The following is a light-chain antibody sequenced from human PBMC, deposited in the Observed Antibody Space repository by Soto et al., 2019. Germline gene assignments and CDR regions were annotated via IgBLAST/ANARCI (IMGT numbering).Light chain of an antibody. CDR3: QQYGSSLRT. CDR2: GAS. CDR1: QSVSSSY. V-gene: IGKV3-20*01. Sequence: EIVLTQSPGTLSLSPGERATLSYRASQSVSSSYLAWYQQKPGQAPRLLIYGASSRATAIPDRFSGSGSGTDFALTSSRLEPEDFALYYCQQYGSSLRTLGQGTKVDIK. J-gene: IGKJ1*01.